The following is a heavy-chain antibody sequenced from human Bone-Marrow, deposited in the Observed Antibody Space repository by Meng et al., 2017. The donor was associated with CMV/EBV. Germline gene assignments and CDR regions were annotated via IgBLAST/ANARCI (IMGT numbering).Heavy chain of an antibody. CDR1: AASVSSNSVA. D-gene: IGHD5-18*01. CDR3: TRGYNYGFDY. CDR2: TFSRSKWYN. V-gene: IGHV6-1*01. J-gene: IGHJ4*02. Sequence: ISAASVSSNSVAWNWIRESPSSSPEWLGRTFSRSKWYNEYAESVNTRITINPDTSKNQFSLQLNSVTPEDTAVYYCTRGYNYGFDYWGQGALVTVSS.